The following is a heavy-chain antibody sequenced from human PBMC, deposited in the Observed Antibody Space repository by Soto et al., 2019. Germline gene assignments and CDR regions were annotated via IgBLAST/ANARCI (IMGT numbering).Heavy chain of an antibody. D-gene: IGHD1-1*01. V-gene: IGHV3-30*03. J-gene: IGHJ4*02. CDR2: VSSDGVDK. Sequence: QVQLVESGGGVVQPGTSLRLSCVGSGFIFNNYGVHWVRQAPGKGLEWVAVVSSDGVDKYYEDSVRGRFTVSRDNSKNTVFLQVIDLRAEDTAVYYCVRDRSRTYNHFEHWGQGTLVAVSS. CDR1: GFIFNNYG. CDR3: VRDRSRTYNHFEH.